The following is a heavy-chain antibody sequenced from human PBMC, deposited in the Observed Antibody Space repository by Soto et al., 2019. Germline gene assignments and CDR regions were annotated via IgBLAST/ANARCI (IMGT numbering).Heavy chain of an antibody. CDR2: INPATGAA. J-gene: IGHJ3*02. CDR3: ARGGGVGVAGSAAFDM. D-gene: IGHD3-3*01. V-gene: IGHV1-2*02. Sequence: QLHLVQSGAVVKKPGASVTVSCSASGYPVTAYYMHWVRQAPGRGLEWMGGINPATGAAKYTQTFRGRVTMTRDPSTSKVFMELGGRTSGDPAVFYWARGGGVGVAGSAAFDMWGQGTLVTVSS. CDR1: GYPVTAYY.